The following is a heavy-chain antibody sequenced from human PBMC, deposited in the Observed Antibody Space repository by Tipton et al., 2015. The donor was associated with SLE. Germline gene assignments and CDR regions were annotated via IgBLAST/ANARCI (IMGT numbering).Heavy chain of an antibody. CDR3: ARTRETRHFDL. D-gene: IGHD1-26*01. CDR1: GGSISSGGYY. V-gene: IGHV4-39*07. Sequence: TLSLTCTVSGGSISSGGYYWSWIRQPPGKGLEWIGSIYYSGSTYYNPSLKSRVTISVDTSKNQFSLKLSSVTAADTAVYYCARTRETRHFDLWGRGTLVTVSS. J-gene: IGHJ2*01. CDR2: IYYSGST.